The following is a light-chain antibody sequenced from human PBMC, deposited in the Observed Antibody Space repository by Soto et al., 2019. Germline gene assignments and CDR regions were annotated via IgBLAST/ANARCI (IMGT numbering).Light chain of an antibody. J-gene: IGKJ3*01. CDR2: GAS. V-gene: IGKV1-6*01. CDR1: QDIRSE. CDR3: LQDNKYPRT. Sequence: IQMTQSPSSLSASVGDRVTFICRASQDIRSELSWFQQKPGRPPKLLIYGASILQSGVPSRFSGSGSGTDFTLTIDSLQSEDFATYYCLQDNKYPRTFGPGTKGEVK.